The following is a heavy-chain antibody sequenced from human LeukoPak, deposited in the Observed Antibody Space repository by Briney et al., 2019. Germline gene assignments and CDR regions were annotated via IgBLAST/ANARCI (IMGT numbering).Heavy chain of an antibody. Sequence: AETLSLTCAVYGGSFSGYYLSWIRQPPGKGLEWIGEINYSGSTNYNPSLKRGLTITFKTYNNHFPHHQISVITADTAAYYCARRPLLSSGLIVDWGQGSLVTVSS. CDR3: ARRPLLSSGLIVD. CDR2: INYSGST. J-gene: IGHJ4*02. CDR1: GGSFSGYY. V-gene: IGHV4-34*01. D-gene: IGHD6-19*01.